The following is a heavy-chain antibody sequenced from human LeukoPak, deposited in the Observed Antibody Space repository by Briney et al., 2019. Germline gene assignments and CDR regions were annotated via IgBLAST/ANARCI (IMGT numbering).Heavy chain of an antibody. CDR3: ARAREITVSGTDYFDY. J-gene: IGHJ4*02. CDR1: GFRFSNYW. D-gene: IGHD6-19*01. V-gene: IGHV3-7*01. Sequence: GGSLRLSCAVSGFRFSNYWMTWVRQAPGKGLEWVSNIKHDGSGPSYLDSVKGRFTISRDNARNLLSLQMSSLRAEDTAVYYCARAREITVSGTDYFDYWGQGTLVTVSS. CDR2: IKHDGSGP.